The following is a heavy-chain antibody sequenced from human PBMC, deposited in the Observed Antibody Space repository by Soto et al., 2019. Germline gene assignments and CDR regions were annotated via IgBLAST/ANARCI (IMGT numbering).Heavy chain of an antibody. Sequence: PGESLKISCKGSGYSFTSYWIGWVRQMPGKGLECIRIIYPGDSDTRYSPSFQGQVTISADKSISTAYLQWISLKASDTATYYCARPGYYYDSGGYYTVVYWGQGTLVTVSS. D-gene: IGHD3-22*01. J-gene: IGHJ4*02. V-gene: IGHV5-51*01. CDR2: IYPGDSDT. CDR1: GYSFTSYW. CDR3: ARPGYYYDSGGYYTVVY.